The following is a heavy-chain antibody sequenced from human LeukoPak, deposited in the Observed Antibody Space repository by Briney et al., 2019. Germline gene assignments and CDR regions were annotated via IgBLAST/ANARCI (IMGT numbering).Heavy chain of an antibody. V-gene: IGHV1-2*02. Sequence: ASVKVSCKASGYTFTGYYMHWVRQAPGQGPEWMGWINPSSGGTNYAQKFQGRVTMTRDTSISTAYMELSRLRSDDTAVYYCASLPDSSGYYPSNGYYYYGMDVWGQGTTVTVSS. CDR1: GYTFTGYY. J-gene: IGHJ6*02. CDR2: INPSSGGT. CDR3: ASLPDSSGYYPSNGYYYYGMDV. D-gene: IGHD3-22*01.